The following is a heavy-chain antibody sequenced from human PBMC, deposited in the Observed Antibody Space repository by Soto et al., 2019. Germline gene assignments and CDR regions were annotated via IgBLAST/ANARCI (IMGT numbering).Heavy chain of an antibody. CDR3: ARELHGGSYGMDV. CDR1: GFTFSNYD. CDR2: ITTAGDT. J-gene: IGHJ6*02. V-gene: IGHV3-13*01. Sequence: EVQVVESGGGLVQPGGSLRLSCVVSGFTFSNYDMHWVRQVTGKGLEWVSGITTAGDTYYSGSVKGRFTISREKAKNSLYLQMNGLSAGDTAVYYCARELHGGSYGMDVWGQGTTVTVSS.